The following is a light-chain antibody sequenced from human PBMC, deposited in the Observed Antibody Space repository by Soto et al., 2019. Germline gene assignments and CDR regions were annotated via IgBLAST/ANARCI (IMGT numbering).Light chain of an antibody. CDR3: QQYDSFWTM. Sequence: DIQMTQSPSTLSGSVGDRVTITCRASQSISDYLNWYQQKPGKAPKLLIYDVSTLESGVPSRFSGSGSGTEFTLTISSLQPDDFATYYCQQYDSFWTMFGQGTKVDIK. CDR2: DVS. CDR1: QSISDY. V-gene: IGKV1-5*01. J-gene: IGKJ1*01.